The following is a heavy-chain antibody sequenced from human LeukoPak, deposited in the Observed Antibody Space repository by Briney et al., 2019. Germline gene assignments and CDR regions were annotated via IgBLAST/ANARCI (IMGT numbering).Heavy chain of an antibody. CDR3: ARGYHDVRVVIMTVYYGMDV. CDR1: GYTFTSYY. J-gene: IGHJ6*02. V-gene: IGHV1-46*01. CDR2: INPSGGST. Sequence: ASVKVSCKASGYTFTSYYMHWVRQAPGQGLEWMGIINPSGGSTSYAQKFQGRVTMTRDTSTSTVYMELSSLRSEDTAVYYCARGYHDVRVVIMTVYYGMDVWGQGTTVTVSS. D-gene: IGHD3-3*01.